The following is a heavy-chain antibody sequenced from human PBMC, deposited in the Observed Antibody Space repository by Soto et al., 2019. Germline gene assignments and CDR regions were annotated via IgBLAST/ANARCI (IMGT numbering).Heavy chain of an antibody. Sequence: QVQLVESGGDVVQPGRSLRLSCAASGFTFSSYGMHWVRQAPGKGLEWVAVIGYNGSNIYYADSVKGRFTISGDNSENTLYLQMNSLGAEDTAVYYCERDPDAFDVWGQGTIVTVSS. CDR2: IGYNGSNI. CDR3: ERDPDAFDV. J-gene: IGHJ3*01. V-gene: IGHV3-33*01. CDR1: GFTFSSYG.